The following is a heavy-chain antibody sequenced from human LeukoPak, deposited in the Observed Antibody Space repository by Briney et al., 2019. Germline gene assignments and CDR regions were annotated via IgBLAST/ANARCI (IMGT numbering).Heavy chain of an antibody. CDR3: ARGLRGVVVPAAMAAFDI. D-gene: IGHD2-2*01. CDR1: GYSFTSYW. CDR2: IYPGDSDT. J-gene: IGHJ3*02. V-gene: IGHV5-51*01. Sequence: GESLKIFCKGSGYSFTSYWIGWVRQMPGKGLEWMGIIYPGDSDTRYSPSFQGQVTISADKSISTAYLQWSSLKASDTTMYYCARGLRGVVVPAAMAAFDIWGQGTMVTVSS.